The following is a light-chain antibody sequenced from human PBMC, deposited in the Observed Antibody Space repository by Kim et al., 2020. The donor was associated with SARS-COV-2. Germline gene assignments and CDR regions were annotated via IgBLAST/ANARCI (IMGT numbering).Light chain of an antibody. CDR1: QSISSY. J-gene: IGKJ4*01. CDR2: AAS. CDR3: QQSYSTPLT. V-gene: IGKV1-39*01. Sequence: ASVGDRVTITCRARQSISSYLNWYQQKPGKAPKLLIYAASSLQSGVPSRFSGSESGTDFTLTISSLQPEDFATYYCQQSYSTPLTVGGGTKVDIK.